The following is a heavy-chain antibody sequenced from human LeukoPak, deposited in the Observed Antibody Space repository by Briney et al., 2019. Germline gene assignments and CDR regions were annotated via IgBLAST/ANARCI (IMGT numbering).Heavy chain of an antibody. V-gene: IGHV3-13*01. Sequence: GGSLRLSCAASGFTFSTSDMHWDRQATGKGLEWVSAIGPTGDTYYPGSVKGRFTISRENAKNSLYLQMNSLRAGDTAVYYCARAVPMARGVNYYDYWGQGTLVTVSS. J-gene: IGHJ4*02. D-gene: IGHD3-10*01. CDR1: GFTFSTSD. CDR3: ARAVPMARGVNYYDY. CDR2: IGPTGDT.